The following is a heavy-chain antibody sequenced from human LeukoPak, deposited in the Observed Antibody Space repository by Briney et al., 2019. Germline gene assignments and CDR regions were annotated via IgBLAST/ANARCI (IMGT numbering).Heavy chain of an antibody. CDR2: INPSTGGT. J-gene: IGHJ4*02. CDR1: GFTFTGYS. CDR3: ARDQAATNTQVRFCLD. D-gene: IGHD3-9*01. Sequence: ASVRISCKTSGFTFTGYSMHWVRQVPGQGLEWMGWINPSTGGTKYPQKFQGRVTMTMDTSISTAYMDLSSLRSGDTAVYYCARDQAATNTQVRFCLDWGQGTLVTVSS. V-gene: IGHV1-2*02.